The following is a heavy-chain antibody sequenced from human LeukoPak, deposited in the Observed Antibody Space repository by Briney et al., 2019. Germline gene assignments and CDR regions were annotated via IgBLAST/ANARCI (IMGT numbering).Heavy chain of an antibody. D-gene: IGHD3-10*01. CDR2: IDWDDDK. CDR1: GFSLSTSGMC. Sequence: SGPTLVNPTQTLTLTCTFSGFSLSTSGMCVSWIRQPPVKALELLARIDWDDDKYYSTSLKTRLTISKDTSKNQVVLTMTNMDPVDTATYYCARILGRGHEYYFDYWGQGNLVTVSS. J-gene: IGHJ4*02. V-gene: IGHV2-70*11. CDR3: ARILGRGHEYYFDY.